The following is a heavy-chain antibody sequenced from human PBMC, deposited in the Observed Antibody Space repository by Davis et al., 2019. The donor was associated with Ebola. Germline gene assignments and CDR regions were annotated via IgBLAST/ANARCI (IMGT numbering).Heavy chain of an antibody. D-gene: IGHD1-14*01. CDR2: ISSSSSTI. Sequence: GESLKISCAASGFTFSSYSMNWVRQAPGKGLEWVSYISSSSSTIYYADSVKGRFTISRDNTKNPLYLQMNSLRDEDTAVYYCARHGNHYYYGMDVWGQGTTVTVSS. CDR3: ARHGNHYYYGMDV. J-gene: IGHJ6*02. CDR1: GFTFSSYS. V-gene: IGHV3-48*02.